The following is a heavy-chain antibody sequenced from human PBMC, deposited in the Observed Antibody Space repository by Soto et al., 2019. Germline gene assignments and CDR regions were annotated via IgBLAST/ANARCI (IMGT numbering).Heavy chain of an antibody. CDR3: ARDVGVGDYGPGIQNMDV. CDR2: ISTHTGNT. J-gene: IGHJ6*02. V-gene: IGHV1-18*01. D-gene: IGHD4-17*01. CDR1: GYTFTTYG. Sequence: QAQVVQSGAEVKEPGASVKVSCKAPGYTFTTYGVSWVRQAPGQGLEWVGWISTHTGNTLYAQKFQGRVTVTTDTSSSTAYMEVRSLRSDDTAVYYCARDVGVGDYGPGIQNMDVRGQGTTVIVSS.